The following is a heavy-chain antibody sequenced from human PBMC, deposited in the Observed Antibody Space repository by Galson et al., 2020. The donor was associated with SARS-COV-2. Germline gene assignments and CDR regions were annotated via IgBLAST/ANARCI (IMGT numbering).Heavy chain of an antibody. V-gene: IGHV3-33*01. CDR1: GFTFSSYG. CDR2: IWYDGSNK. Sequence: SLRLSCAASGFTFSSYGMHWVRQAPGKGLEWVAVIWYDGSNKYYADSVKGRFTISRDNSKNTLYLQMNSLRAEDTAVYYCAREYSSSWGYYYGMDVWGQGTTVTVSS. CDR3: AREYSSSWGYYYGMDV. D-gene: IGHD6-13*01. J-gene: IGHJ6*02.